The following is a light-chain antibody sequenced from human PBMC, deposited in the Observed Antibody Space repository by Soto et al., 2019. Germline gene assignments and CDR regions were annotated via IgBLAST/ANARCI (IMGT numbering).Light chain of an antibody. CDR1: QGIRSE. CDR2: AAS. CDR3: LPHYNYSWT. V-gene: IGKV1-6*01. J-gene: IGKJ1*01. Sequence: AIQMTQSPSYLSASVGDRVIITCRTSQGIRSELAWYQQNTGKDPDLLIYAASTLHPGVTYRFSGGGSGTDFLLTISNMQPEDFATYYCLPHYNYSWTFGKGTKVEIK.